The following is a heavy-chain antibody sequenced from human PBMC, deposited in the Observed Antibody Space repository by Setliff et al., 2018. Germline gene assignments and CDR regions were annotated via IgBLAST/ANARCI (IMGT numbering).Heavy chain of an antibody. CDR1: GESFSGHY. V-gene: IGHV4-34*01. D-gene: IGHD7-27*01. CDR2: INHSGST. J-gene: IGHJ3*01. CDR3: AKNKDWGWRGFDVFDL. Sequence: PSETLSLTCAVYGESFSGHYWSWIRQPPGKGLEWIGEINHSGSTNYNPSLKSRVTISVDTSKNQFSLKLSSVAAADTAVYYCAKNKDWGWRGFDVFDLWGHGTMVTVSS.